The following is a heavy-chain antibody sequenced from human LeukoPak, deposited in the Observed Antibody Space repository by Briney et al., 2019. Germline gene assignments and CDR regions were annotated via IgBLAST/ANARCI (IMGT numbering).Heavy chain of an antibody. D-gene: IGHD3-22*01. J-gene: IGHJ4*02. CDR2: INPKNGDT. CDR3: AKGYDNSGYYYSDY. CDR1: GYTFAGYY. V-gene: IGHV1-2*02. Sequence: ASVKVSCKASGYTFAGYYMHWVRQAPGQGLEWMGWINPKNGDTNYAQKFEGRVSMTRDTSISTAYMELSRLRSDDTAVYYCAKGYDNSGYYYSDYWGQETLVTVSS.